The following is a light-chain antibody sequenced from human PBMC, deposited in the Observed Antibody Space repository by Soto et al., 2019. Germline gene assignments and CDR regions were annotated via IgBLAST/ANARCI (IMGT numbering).Light chain of an antibody. CDR1: QSISTY. Sequence: AIRMTQSPSSLSAATGDRVTITCRASQSISTYLAWYQQKPGKAPKLLIYGASTLQSGVPSRFSGSGSGTDFTLTISCLQSEDFATYYCQQYYSYPWTFGQGTKVEIK. CDR2: GAS. CDR3: QQYYSYPWT. V-gene: IGKV1-8*01. J-gene: IGKJ1*01.